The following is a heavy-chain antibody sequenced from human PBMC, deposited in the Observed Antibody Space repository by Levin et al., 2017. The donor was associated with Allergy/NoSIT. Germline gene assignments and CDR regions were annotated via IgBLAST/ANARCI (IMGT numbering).Heavy chain of an antibody. Sequence: ASVKVSCKASGYTFTSYDINWVRQATGQGLEWMGWMNPNSGNTGYAQKFQGRVTMTRNTSISTAYMELSSLRSEDTAVYYCARRPAAGRGNWFDPWGQGTLVTVSS. CDR2: MNPNSGNT. V-gene: IGHV1-8*01. J-gene: IGHJ5*02. CDR1: GYTFTSYD. CDR3: ARRPAAGRGNWFDP. D-gene: IGHD6-13*01.